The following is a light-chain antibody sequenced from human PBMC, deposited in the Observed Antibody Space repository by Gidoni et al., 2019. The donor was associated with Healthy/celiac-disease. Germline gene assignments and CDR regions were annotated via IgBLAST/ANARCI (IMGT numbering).Light chain of an antibody. CDR1: QSVSSN. Sequence: EIVMTQSPATLSVSPGARATLSCRASQSVSSNLAWYQQKPGQAPRLLLYGASTRATGIPARFSGSGSGTEFTLTISILQSEDFAVYYCQQYNNWPPWTFGQGTKVEIK. CDR3: QQYNNWPPWT. V-gene: IGKV3-15*01. CDR2: GAS. J-gene: IGKJ1*01.